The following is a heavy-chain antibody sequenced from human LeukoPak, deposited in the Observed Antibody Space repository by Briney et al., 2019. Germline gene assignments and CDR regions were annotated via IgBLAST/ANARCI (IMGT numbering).Heavy chain of an antibody. V-gene: IGHV3-64D*06. J-gene: IGHJ4*02. D-gene: IGHD7-27*01. Sequence: PGGSLRLSSSASGFTFSYYAMRWVRQAPGKGLEHVSGISSNGGTTYYADSVKGRFTIPRDNSKNTLYLQMSSLRAEDTAVYYCVKDYETINWGRLDYWGQGTLVTVSS. CDR2: ISSNGGTT. CDR3: VKDYETINWGRLDY. CDR1: GFTFSYYA.